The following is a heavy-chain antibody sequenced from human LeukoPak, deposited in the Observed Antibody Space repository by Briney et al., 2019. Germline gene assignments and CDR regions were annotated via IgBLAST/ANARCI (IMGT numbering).Heavy chain of an antibody. CDR3: AREQYEMDV. D-gene: IGHD2-2*01. CDR1: GFTFSSYE. CDR2: ISSSGTTK. Sequence: PGGSLRLSCAASGFTFSSYEMNWVRQAPGKGLEWISYISSSGTTKNYADSVKGGFTISRDNAKNSLYLQMNSLRAEDTAVYYCAREQYEMDVWGKGTTVTVSS. J-gene: IGHJ6*04. V-gene: IGHV3-48*03.